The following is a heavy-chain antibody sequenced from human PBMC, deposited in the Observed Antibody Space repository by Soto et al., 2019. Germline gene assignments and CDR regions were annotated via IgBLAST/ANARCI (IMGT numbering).Heavy chain of an antibody. CDR1: GFIFSRHG. CDR2: INSDGSR. CDR3: TRNDDFDI. Sequence: EVQLVESGGGLVQPGGSLRLSCAASGFIFSRHGMHWVRQAPGKGLVWVTGINSDGSRKYADSVKGRLIISRDNAKNTLYLQMNSLRAEDTAVYYCTRNDDFDIWGQGTMVTVSS. V-gene: IGHV3-74*03. J-gene: IGHJ3*02.